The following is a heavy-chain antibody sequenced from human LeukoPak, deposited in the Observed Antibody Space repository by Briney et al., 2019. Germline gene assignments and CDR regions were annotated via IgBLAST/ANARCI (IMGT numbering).Heavy chain of an antibody. D-gene: IGHD6-19*01. Sequence: GGSLRLSCAASRFTSSGYWMHWVRQVAGKGLVWVSHIDSEGSSTNYADSVKGRFTISRDNAKNTLYLQMNSLRDEDTAVYYCARALRLAVNLDSWGQGTLVTVSS. CDR1: RFTSSGYW. CDR3: ARALRLAVNLDS. V-gene: IGHV3-74*01. CDR2: IDSEGSST. J-gene: IGHJ5*01.